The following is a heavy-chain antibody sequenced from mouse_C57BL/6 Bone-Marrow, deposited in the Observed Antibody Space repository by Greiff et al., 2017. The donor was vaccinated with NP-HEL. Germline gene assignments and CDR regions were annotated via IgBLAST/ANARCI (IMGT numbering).Heavy chain of an antibody. CDR1: GYTFTSYW. CDR3: AREGFAY. V-gene: IGHV1-52*01. J-gene: IGHJ3*01. CDR2: VDPSDSDT. Sequence: QVQLQQPGAELVRPGSSVKLSCKASGYTFTSYWMHWVKQRPIQGLEWIGNVDPSDSDTHYNQNFTDKATLTVDKSSSTAYLQLSSLTCEDAAVYYCAREGFAYGGPGTLVTVSA.